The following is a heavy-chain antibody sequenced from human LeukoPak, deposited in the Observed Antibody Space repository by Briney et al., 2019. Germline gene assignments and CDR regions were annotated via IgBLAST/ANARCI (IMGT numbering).Heavy chain of an antibody. Sequence: SETLSLTCSVSTGSISTYYWSWIRQPPGKGLEWIGYIYYSGSTNYNPSLKSRVTISVDTSKNQFSLKLSSVTAADTAVYYCARERREGYKYYFDYWGQGTLVTVSS. D-gene: IGHD5-24*01. V-gene: IGHV4-59*01. J-gene: IGHJ4*02. CDR1: TGSISTYY. CDR2: IYYSGST. CDR3: ARERREGYKYYFDY.